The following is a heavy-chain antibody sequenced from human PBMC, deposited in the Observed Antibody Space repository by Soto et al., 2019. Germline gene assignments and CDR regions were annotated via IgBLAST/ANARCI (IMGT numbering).Heavy chain of an antibody. V-gene: IGHV2-70*04. Sequence: ESGPTLVNPTQTLTLTCTFSGFSLSTSGMRVSWIRQPPGKALELLARIDWDDDKFYSTSLKTRLTISKDTSKNQVVLTMTNMDPVDTATYYCARDRAKYYDFWSGRNSVYYYGMDVWGQGTTVTVSS. CDR3: ARDRAKYYDFWSGRNSVYYYGMDV. CDR1: GFSLSTSGMR. D-gene: IGHD3-3*01. J-gene: IGHJ6*02. CDR2: IDWDDDK.